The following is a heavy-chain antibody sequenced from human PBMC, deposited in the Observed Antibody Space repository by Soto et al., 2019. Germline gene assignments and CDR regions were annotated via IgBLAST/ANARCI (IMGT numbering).Heavy chain of an antibody. CDR1: GFTFSSYA. D-gene: IGHD3-22*01. Sequence: GGSLRLSCAASGFTFSSYAMSWVRQAPGKGLEWVSAISGSGGSTYYADSVKGRLTISRDNSKNTLYLQMNSLRAEDTAVYYCARDKASPPDYYDSSGYYFYYDYWGQGTLVTVSS. J-gene: IGHJ4*02. V-gene: IGHV3-23*01. CDR2: ISGSGGST. CDR3: ARDKASPPDYYDSSGYYFYYDY.